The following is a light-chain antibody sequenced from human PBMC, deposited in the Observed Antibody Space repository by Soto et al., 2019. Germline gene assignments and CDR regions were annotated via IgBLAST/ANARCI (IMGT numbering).Light chain of an antibody. CDR1: QSVSSSY. CDR2: GAS. CDR3: QQYGSSPRT. Sequence: EIVLTQSPGTLSLSPGERATLSCRTSQSVSSSYLAWYQQKPGQAPRLLMHGASSRATGIPDRFSGSGSGTDFTLTISRLEPEDFAVYYCQQYGSSPRTFGPGTKVDIK. J-gene: IGKJ3*01. V-gene: IGKV3-20*01.